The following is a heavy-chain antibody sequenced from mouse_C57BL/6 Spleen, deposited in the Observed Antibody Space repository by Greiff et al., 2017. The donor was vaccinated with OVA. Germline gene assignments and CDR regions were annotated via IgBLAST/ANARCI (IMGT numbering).Heavy chain of an antibody. D-gene: IGHD3-3*01. CDR1: GYTFTSYW. Sequence: QVQLQQPGAELVKPGASVKLSCTASGYTFTSYWMPWVKQRPGQGLEWIGEIDPSDSYTNYNQKFKGKATLTVDTSSSTAYMQLSSLTSEDSAVYYCARIGLWGQGTLVTVSA. CDR2: IDPSDSYT. V-gene: IGHV1-50*01. J-gene: IGHJ3*01. CDR3: ARIGL.